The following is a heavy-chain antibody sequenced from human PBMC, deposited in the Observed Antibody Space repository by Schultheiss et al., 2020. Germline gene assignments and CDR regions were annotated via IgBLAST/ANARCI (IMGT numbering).Heavy chain of an antibody. V-gene: IGHV1-8*02. CDR1: GYTFTSYG. J-gene: IGHJ4*02. CDR2: INPNSGGT. CDR3: ARGRTMVRGVTPGY. D-gene: IGHD3-10*01. Sequence: ASVKVSCKASGYTFTSYGISWVRQAPGQGLEWMGWINPNSGGTNYAQKFQGRVTMTRNTSISAAYMELSSLKSEDTAVYYCARGRTMVRGVTPGYWGQGTLVTVSS.